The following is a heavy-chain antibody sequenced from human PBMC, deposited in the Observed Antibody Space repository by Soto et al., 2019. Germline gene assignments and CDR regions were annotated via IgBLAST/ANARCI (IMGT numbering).Heavy chain of an antibody. D-gene: IGHD3-3*01. CDR3: ARDFVVGIFGVGHPHYYYYYGMDV. CDR2: ISYDGSNK. Sequence: GGSLRLSCAASGFTFSSYAMHWVRQAPGKGLEWVAVISYDGSNKYYADSVKGRFTISRDNSKNTLYLQMNSLRAEDTAVYYCARDFVVGIFGVGHPHYYYYYGMDVWGQGTTVTVSS. J-gene: IGHJ6*02. CDR1: GFTFSSYA. V-gene: IGHV3-30-3*01.